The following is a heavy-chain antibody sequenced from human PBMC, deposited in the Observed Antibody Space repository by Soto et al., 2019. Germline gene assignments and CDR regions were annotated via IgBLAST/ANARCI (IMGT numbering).Heavy chain of an antibody. V-gene: IGHV3-48*04. Sequence: GGSLRLSCAASGFTFSNYAMHWVRQAPGKGLEWVSCISGSGSAIYYADSVKGRFTISRDNAKNSLYLQMNSLRAEDTALYYCGRADITAARSWHFDLWGRGTLVTVSS. CDR3: GRADITAARSWHFDL. CDR2: ISGSGSAI. CDR1: GFTFSNYA. J-gene: IGHJ2*01. D-gene: IGHD6-13*01.